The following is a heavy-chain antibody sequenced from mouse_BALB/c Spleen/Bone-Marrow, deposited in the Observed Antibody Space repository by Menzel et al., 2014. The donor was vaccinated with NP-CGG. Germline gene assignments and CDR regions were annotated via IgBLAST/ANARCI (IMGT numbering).Heavy chain of an antibody. Sequence: EVQLVESGGDLVKPGGSLKLSCAASGFTFSNYGMSWVRQTPDKRLEWVATINSGGSYTYYPDSVKGRFTISRDNAKNTLYLQMNSLKSEDTAIYYCTRRGSTMITTGYPMDHWGQGTSVTVSS. CDR2: INSGGSYT. CDR3: TRRGSTMITTGYPMDH. J-gene: IGHJ4*01. D-gene: IGHD2-4*01. V-gene: IGHV5-6*01. CDR1: GFTFSNYG.